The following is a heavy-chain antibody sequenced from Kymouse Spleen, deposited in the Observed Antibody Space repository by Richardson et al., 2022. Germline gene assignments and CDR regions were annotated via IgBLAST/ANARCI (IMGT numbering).Heavy chain of an antibody. D-gene: IGHD3-9*01. CDR2: IYYSGST. CDR1: GGSVSSGSYY. V-gene: IGHV4-61*01. CDR3: ARGGRYYDILTGYYYYGMDV. J-gene: IGHJ6*02. Sequence: QVQLQESGPGLVKPSETLSLTCTVSGGSVSSGSYYWSWIRQPPGKGLEWIGYIYYSGSTNYNPSLKSRVTISVDTSKNQFSLKLSSVTAADTAVYYCARGGRYYDILTGYYYYGMDVWGQGTTVTVSS.